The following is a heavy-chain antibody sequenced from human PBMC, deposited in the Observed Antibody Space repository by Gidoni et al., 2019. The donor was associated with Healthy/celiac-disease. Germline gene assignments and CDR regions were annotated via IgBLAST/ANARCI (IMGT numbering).Heavy chain of an antibody. D-gene: IGHD3-10*01. CDR3: ATDQVMVRGVILRDY. J-gene: IGHJ4*02. Sequence: QVQLVQSGAEVKKPGASVKVSCKVSGYTLTELSMHWVRQAPGKGLEWMGGFDPEDGETIYAQKFQGRVTKTEDTSTDTAYMELSSLRSEDTAVYYCATDQVMVRGVILRDYWGQGTLVTVSS. V-gene: IGHV1-24*01. CDR2: FDPEDGET. CDR1: GYTLTELS.